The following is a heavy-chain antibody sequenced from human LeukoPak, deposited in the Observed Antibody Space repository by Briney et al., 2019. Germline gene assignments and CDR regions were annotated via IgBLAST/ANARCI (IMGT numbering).Heavy chain of an antibody. J-gene: IGHJ4*02. D-gene: IGHD2-15*01. Sequence: GGSLRLSXAASGFTVSNNYMSWVRQAPGKGLEWVSVIYSGGTIYYADSVKGRFTISRDNSKNTLYLQMNSLRAEDTAMYYCARGYCSGGSCYPSNFDCWGQGTLVTVSS. CDR1: GFTVSNNY. V-gene: IGHV3-66*02. CDR2: IYSGGTI. CDR3: ARGYCSGGSCYPSNFDC.